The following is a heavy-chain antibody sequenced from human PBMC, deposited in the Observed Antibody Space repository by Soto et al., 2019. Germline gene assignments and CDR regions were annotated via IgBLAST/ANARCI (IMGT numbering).Heavy chain of an antibody. D-gene: IGHD3-16*01. CDR3: ARQGMISRPEYGMDV. CDR2: IFYSGYT. Sequence: PSETLSLTCTVSGGSINSDYWSWIRQPPGKGLEWIGYIFYSGYTKCDPSLKSRVTITVHTSKNQFSLTLSSVTAADTAMYYCARQGMISRPEYGMDVWGQGTTVTVSS. CDR1: GGSINSDY. J-gene: IGHJ6*02. V-gene: IGHV4-59*01.